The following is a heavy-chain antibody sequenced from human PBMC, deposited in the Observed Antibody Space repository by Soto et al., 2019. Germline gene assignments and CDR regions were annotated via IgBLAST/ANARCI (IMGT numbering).Heavy chain of an antibody. Sequence: GGSLRLSCAASGFTFSSYWMHWVRQAPGKGLVWVSHIDSDGSSTTYADSVRGRFTISRDNAKNTLYLQMNNLRAEDTAVYYCAKPPDYNWNDYWGQGTLVTVSS. CDR1: GFTFSSYW. CDR3: AKPPDYNWNDY. V-gene: IGHV3-74*03. CDR2: IDSDGSST. D-gene: IGHD1-20*01. J-gene: IGHJ4*02.